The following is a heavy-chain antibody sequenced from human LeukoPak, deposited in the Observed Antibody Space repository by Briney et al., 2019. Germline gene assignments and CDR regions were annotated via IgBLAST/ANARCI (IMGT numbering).Heavy chain of an antibody. Sequence: PGGSLRLSCAASRFTVSSDYMSWVRQAPGKGLEWVSVIHRGGTTYYADSVKGRFTISRDNSKNTLYLQMNSLRAEDTAVYYCAGGGGSGYFDYFDHWGQGTLVTVSS. J-gene: IGHJ4*02. V-gene: IGHV3-53*01. CDR3: AGGGGSGYFDYFDH. D-gene: IGHD3-3*01. CDR1: RFTVSSDY. CDR2: IHRGGTT.